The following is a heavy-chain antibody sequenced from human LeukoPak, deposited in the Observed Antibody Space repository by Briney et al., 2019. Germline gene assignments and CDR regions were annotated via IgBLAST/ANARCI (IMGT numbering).Heavy chain of an antibody. CDR2: VFYSGNT. D-gene: IGHD6-19*01. CDR3: ARHISVSYDAFDL. CDR1: GGSITGYY. J-gene: IGHJ3*01. Sequence: SETLSLTCTVSGGSITGYYWSWIRQPPGKGLEWIGYVFYSGNTLYNPSLKSRVTISVDTSKTRFSLKLTSVTAADTAVYYCARHISVSYDAFDLWGRGTMVTVSS. V-gene: IGHV4-59*08.